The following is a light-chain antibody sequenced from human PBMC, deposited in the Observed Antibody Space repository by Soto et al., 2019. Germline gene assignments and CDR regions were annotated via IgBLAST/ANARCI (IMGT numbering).Light chain of an antibody. CDR1: ESVSSTY. J-gene: IGKJ1*01. CDR3: QQRSNWPQT. V-gene: IGKV3D-20*02. Sequence: GETDTLSCRASESVSSTYLIWYQQKPGQAPRLLIYGTSSRATGIPARFSGSGSGTDFILTISSLEPEDFAVYYCQQRSNWPQTFGQGTKVDIK. CDR2: GTS.